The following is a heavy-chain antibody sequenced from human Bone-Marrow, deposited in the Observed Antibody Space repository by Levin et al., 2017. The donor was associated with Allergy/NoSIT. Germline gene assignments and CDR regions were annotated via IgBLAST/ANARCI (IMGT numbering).Heavy chain of an antibody. CDR1: FFPFLLSF. Sequence: SFSSSFFPFLLSFLPFFLPSPFPGLEWVAVISYDGSNKYYADSVKGRFTISRDNSKNTLYLQMNSLRAEDTAVYYCAKVLRAGITIFGVVILPLDYWGQGTLVTVSS. CDR2: ISYDGSNK. D-gene: IGHD3-3*01. V-gene: IGHV3-30*18. CDR3: AKVLRAGITIFGVVILPLDY. J-gene: IGHJ4*02.